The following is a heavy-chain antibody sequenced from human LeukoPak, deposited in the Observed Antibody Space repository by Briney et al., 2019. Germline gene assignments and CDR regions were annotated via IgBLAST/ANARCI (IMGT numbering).Heavy chain of an antibody. J-gene: IGHJ4*02. CDR1: GGSISSYY. Sequence: SETLSLTCTVSGGSISSYYWSWIRQPAGKGLEWIGRFYTSGSTNYNPSLKSRVTMSVDTSKNQFSLRLSSVTAADTAVYYCARAQSNQMATKIWGQEILVTVSS. CDR2: FYTSGST. D-gene: IGHD5-24*01. V-gene: IGHV4-4*07. CDR3: ARAQSNQMATKI.